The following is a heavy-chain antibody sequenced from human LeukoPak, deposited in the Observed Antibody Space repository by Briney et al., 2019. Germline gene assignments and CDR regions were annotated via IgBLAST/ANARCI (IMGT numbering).Heavy chain of an antibody. CDR3: AKSVAAAGPFQH. CDR1: GFTFSSYS. V-gene: IGHV3-53*01. J-gene: IGHJ1*01. CDR2: IYSGGST. Sequence: GGSLRLSCAASGFTFSSYSMNWVRQAPGKGLEWVSVIYSGGSTYYADSVKGRFTISRDNSKNTLYLQMNSLRAEDTAVYYCAKSVAAAGPFQHWGQGTLVTVSS. D-gene: IGHD6-13*01.